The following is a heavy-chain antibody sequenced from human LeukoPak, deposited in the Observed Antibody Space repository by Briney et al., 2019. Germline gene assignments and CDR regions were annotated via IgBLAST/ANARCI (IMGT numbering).Heavy chain of an antibody. Sequence: SETLSLTCTVSGGSISSSSYYWGWIRQPPGKGLEWIGSIYYSGSTYYNPSLKSRVTISVDTSKNQFSLKLSSVTAADTAVYYCATLGAVDYWGQGTLVTVSS. V-gene: IGHV4-39*07. CDR3: ATLGAVDY. CDR1: GGSISSSSYY. D-gene: IGHD1-26*01. CDR2: IYYSGST. J-gene: IGHJ4*02.